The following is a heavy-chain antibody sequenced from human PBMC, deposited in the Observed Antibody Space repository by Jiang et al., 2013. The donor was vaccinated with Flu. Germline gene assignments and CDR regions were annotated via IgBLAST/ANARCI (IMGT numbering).Heavy chain of an antibody. D-gene: IGHD3-3*01. V-gene: IGHV1-69*06. CDR1: GDTFTSFG. Sequence: SGAEVKKPGSSIKVSCRTSGDTFTSFGISWVRQARGRGLEWVGGIIPYVDRPNYAQKFQGRVTITADKSTNTAYMELSSLTSEDTAMYFCTKEARARSGLWDFWGLGTQVTVSS. CDR3: TKEARARSGLWDF. J-gene: IGHJ4*02. CDR2: IIPYVDRP.